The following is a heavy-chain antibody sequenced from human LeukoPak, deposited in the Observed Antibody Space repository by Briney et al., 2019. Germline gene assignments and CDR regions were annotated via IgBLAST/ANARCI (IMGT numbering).Heavy chain of an antibody. CDR1: GFSLTTSGVG. V-gene: IGHV2-5*01. CDR3: AHRRWGYSSSFLDP. Sequence: SGPTLVKPTQTLTLTCTFSGFSLTTSGVGVGWIRQPPGKALEWLALIYWNDDKHYSPSLKSRLTITKDTSKNQVVLTMTNMDPVDTATYYCAHRRWGYSSSFLDPWGQGTLVTVSS. J-gene: IGHJ5*02. D-gene: IGHD6-13*01. CDR2: IYWNDDK.